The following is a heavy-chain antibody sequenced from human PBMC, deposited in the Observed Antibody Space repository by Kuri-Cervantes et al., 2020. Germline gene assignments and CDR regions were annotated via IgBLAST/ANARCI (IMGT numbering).Heavy chain of an antibody. CDR3: ARAALVGATWLYFDL. CDR2: IYTSGST. V-gene: IGHV4-4*07. D-gene: IGHD1-26*01. CDR1: GGSVSSYY. J-gene: IGHJ2*01. Sequence: SETLSLTCTVSGGSVSSYYWSWIRQPAGKGLEWIGRIYTSGSTNYNPSLKSRVTMPVDTSKNQFSLKLSSVTAADTAVYYCARAALVGATWLYFDLWGRGTLVTVSS.